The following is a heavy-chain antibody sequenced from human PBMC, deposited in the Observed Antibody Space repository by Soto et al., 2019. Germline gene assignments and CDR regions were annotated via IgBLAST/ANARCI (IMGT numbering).Heavy chain of an antibody. CDR1: GFSFSNYV. CDR3: GRDVNWLLFDY. V-gene: IGHV3-74*01. CDR2: ISHDGTAT. D-gene: IGHD3-9*01. Sequence: EVQLVESGGGLVQPGGSLRLACVASGFSFSNYVMHWVRQAPGKGLMWVSRISHDGTATHYADSVQGRFTTSRDNAKNTVYLQMNSPRAEDTAMYYCGRDVNWLLFDYWGQGALVTVSS. J-gene: IGHJ4*02.